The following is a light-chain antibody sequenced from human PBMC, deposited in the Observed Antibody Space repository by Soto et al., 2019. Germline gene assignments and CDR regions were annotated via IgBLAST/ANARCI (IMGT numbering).Light chain of an antibody. CDR3: QEYKRAPGLT. CDR2: AAS. Sequence: DIQMTQSPSSLSASVGDRVTITCRASQGISYYLAWYQQRPGKVPKLLIYAASTLLSGVPSRFSGSGSGTDFTLTISSLQPEDVATYYCQEYKRAPGLTFGGGTKVEIK. J-gene: IGKJ4*01. CDR1: QGISYY. V-gene: IGKV1-27*01.